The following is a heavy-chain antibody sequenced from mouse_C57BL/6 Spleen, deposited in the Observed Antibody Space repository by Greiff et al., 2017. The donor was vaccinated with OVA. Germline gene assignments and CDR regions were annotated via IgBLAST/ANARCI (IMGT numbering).Heavy chain of an antibody. CDR1: GYTFTDYY. V-gene: IGHV1-26*01. CDR2: INPNNGGT. Sequence: VQLQQSGPELVKPGASVKISCKASGYTFTDYYMNWVKQSHGKSLEWIGDINPNNGGTSYHQKFKGKATLTVDKSSSTAYMELRSLTSEDSAVYYCARRDYYSNYFFYAMDYWGQGTSVTVSS. D-gene: IGHD2-5*01. J-gene: IGHJ4*01. CDR3: ARRDYYSNYFFYAMDY.